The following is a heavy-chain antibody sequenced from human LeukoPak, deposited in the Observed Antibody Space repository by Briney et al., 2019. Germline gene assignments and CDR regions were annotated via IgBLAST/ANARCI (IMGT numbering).Heavy chain of an antibody. Sequence: PGGSLRLSCVASGFPFSSYWMTWVRQAPGKGLEWVGRIKSKTDGGTTDYAAPVKGRFTISRDDSKNTLYLQMNSLKTEDTAVYYCSTTYYYDSSESYWGQGTLVTVSS. V-gene: IGHV3-15*01. CDR3: STTYYYDSSESY. J-gene: IGHJ4*02. D-gene: IGHD3-22*01. CDR2: IKSKTDGGTT. CDR1: GFPFSSYW.